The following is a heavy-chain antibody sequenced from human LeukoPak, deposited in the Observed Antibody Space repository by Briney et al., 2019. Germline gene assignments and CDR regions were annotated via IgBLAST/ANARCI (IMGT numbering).Heavy chain of an antibody. V-gene: IGHV4-30-4*01. Sequence: SQTLSLTCTVSGGSISSGDYYWSWLRQPPGKGLEWIGYIYYSGSTYYNPSLKSRVTISVDTSKNQFSLKLSSVTAADTAVYYCARLASYYYGSGSYSPYFDYWGQGTLVTVSS. D-gene: IGHD3-10*01. CDR1: GGSISSGDYY. J-gene: IGHJ4*02. CDR3: ARLASYYYGSGSYSPYFDY. CDR2: IYYSGST.